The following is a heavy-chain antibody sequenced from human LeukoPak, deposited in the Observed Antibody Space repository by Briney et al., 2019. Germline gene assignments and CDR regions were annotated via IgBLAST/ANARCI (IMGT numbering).Heavy chain of an antibody. CDR2: IYYSGST. CDR3: ARGPPLDY. V-gene: IGHV4-59*08. Sequence: ASETLSLTCTVSGGSISSYYWSWIRQPPGKGLEWIGYIYYSGSTNYNPSLKSRVTISVDTSKNQFSLKLSSVTAADTSVYYCARGPPLDYWGQGTLVTVSS. J-gene: IGHJ4*02. CDR1: GGSISSYY.